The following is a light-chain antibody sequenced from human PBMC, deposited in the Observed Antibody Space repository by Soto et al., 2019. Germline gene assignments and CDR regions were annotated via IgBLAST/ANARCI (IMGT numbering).Light chain of an antibody. J-gene: IGKJ4*01. V-gene: IGKV2-29*01. Sequence: QTALSFSVTPVQPASISCKSIRSLLHSDGKTFFYWHLQRPGQAPRLVFYGGSRATGIPDRFSGGGSGTDFTLTISSLETDGIAVCYTQQDGNSITFGGGTKV. CDR2: GGS. CDR3: QQDGNSIT. CDR1: RSLLHSDGKTF.